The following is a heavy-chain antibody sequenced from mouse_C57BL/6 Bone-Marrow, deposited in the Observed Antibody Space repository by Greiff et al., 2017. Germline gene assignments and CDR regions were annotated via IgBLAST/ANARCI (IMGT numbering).Heavy chain of an antibody. CDR3: ARRAPFYYGNSYYFDY. J-gene: IGHJ2*01. D-gene: IGHD2-1*01. CDR2: IHPNSGST. V-gene: IGHV1-64*01. Sequence: QVQLQQPGAELVKPGASVKLSCKASGYTFTSYWMHWVKQRPGQGLEWIGMIHPNSGSTNYNETFKSKATLTVDKSSSTADMQLSSLTSEDSAVYYCARRAPFYYGNSYYFDYWGQGTTLTVSS. CDR1: GYTFTSYW.